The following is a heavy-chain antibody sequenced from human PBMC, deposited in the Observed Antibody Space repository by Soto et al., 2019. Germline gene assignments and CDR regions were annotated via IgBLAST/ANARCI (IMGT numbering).Heavy chain of an antibody. Sequence: EASVKVSCKASGYTFTSYAMHWVRQAPGQRLEWMGWINAGKGDTKYPQRFQGRVIITRDTSASTAYMELSSLRSEDTAVYYCARNILGGTTDYWGPGTLVTVSS. J-gene: IGHJ4*02. D-gene: IGHD1-7*01. V-gene: IGHV1-3*01. CDR3: ARNILGGTTDY. CDR1: GYTFTSYA. CDR2: INAGKGDT.